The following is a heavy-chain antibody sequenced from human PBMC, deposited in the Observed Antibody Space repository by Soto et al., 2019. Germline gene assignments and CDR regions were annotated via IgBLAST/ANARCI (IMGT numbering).Heavy chain of an antibody. D-gene: IGHD6-19*01. CDR3: ARERGSSGWLDY. V-gene: IGHV3-33*08. J-gene: IGHJ4*02. CDR2: IWYDGSNK. Sequence: QVQLVESGGGVVQPGRSLRLSCAASGFTFSSYAMHWVRQAPGKGLEWVAVIWYDGSNKYYADSVKGRFTISRDNSKNTLYLQMNSLRAEDTAVYYCARERGSSGWLDYWGQGTLVTVSS. CDR1: GFTFSSYA.